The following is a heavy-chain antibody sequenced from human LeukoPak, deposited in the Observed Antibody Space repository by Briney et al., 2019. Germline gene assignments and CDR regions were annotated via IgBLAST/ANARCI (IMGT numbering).Heavy chain of an antibody. V-gene: IGHV3-74*01. CDR2: INSDGSST. J-gene: IGHJ4*02. CDR1: GFTFSSYW. Sequence: GGSLRLSCAASGFTFSSYWMHWVRQAPGKGPVWVSRINSDGSSTSYADSVKGRFTISRGNAKNTLYLQMNSLRAEDTAVYYCAPSLYYYGSGSYYKGTDYWGQGTLVTVSS. D-gene: IGHD3-10*01. CDR3: APSLYYYGSGSYYKGTDY.